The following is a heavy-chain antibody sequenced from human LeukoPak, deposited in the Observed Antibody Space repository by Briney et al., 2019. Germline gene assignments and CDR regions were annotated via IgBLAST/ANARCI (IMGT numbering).Heavy chain of an antibody. D-gene: IGHD3-10*01. J-gene: IGHJ6*03. CDR2: ISSSSSYI. CDR3: ARVVRGVAPFYYYYMDV. V-gene: IGHV3-21*01. CDR1: GFTFSSYS. Sequence: GGSLRLSCAASGFTFSSYSMNWVRQAPGKGLEWVSSISSSSSYIYYADSVKGRFTISRDNAKNSLYLQMNSLRAEDTAVYYCARVVRGVAPFYYYYMDVWGKGTTVTISS.